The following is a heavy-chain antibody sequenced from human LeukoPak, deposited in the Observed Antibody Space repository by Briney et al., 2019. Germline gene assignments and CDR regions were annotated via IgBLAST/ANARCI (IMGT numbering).Heavy chain of an antibody. Sequence: GGSLRLSCAASGFTFSNYAMAWVRQAPGKGLEWVSGVSGTGASTYYADSVKGRFTISRDNSKNTLYLQMNSLRAEDTAVYYCAKRVLIAAEDYWGQGTLVTVSS. CDR1: GFTFSNYA. V-gene: IGHV3-23*01. CDR2: VSGTGAST. D-gene: IGHD6-13*01. J-gene: IGHJ4*02. CDR3: AKRVLIAAEDY.